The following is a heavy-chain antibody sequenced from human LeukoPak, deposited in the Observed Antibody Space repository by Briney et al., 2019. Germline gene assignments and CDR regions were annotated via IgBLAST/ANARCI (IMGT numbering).Heavy chain of an antibody. J-gene: IGHJ6*02. CDR1: GYTFTGYY. CDR2: INPSGGST. CDR3: ARVSKYGSGSYRYYYYGMDV. D-gene: IGHD3-10*01. V-gene: IGHV1-46*01. Sequence: GASVKVSCKASGYTFTGYYMHWVRQAPGQGLEWMGIINPSGGSTSYAQKFQGRVTMTRDTSTSTVYMELSSLRSEDTAVYYCARVSKYGSGSYRYYYYGMDVWGQGTTVTVSS.